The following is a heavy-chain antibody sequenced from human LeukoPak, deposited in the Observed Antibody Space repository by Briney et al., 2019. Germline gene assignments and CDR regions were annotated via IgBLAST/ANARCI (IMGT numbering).Heavy chain of an antibody. Sequence: GGSLRLSCAASGFTLSNHAMHWVRRATGKGLEWVSAIGTAGDTFYPGSVKGRFTISRENAKNSLNLQMDSLRAEDTAVYYCARQMTPHGNFDYWGQGTLVTVSS. D-gene: IGHD1-26*01. J-gene: IGHJ4*02. V-gene: IGHV3-13*01. CDR3: ARQMTPHGNFDY. CDR1: GFTLSNHA. CDR2: IGTAGDT.